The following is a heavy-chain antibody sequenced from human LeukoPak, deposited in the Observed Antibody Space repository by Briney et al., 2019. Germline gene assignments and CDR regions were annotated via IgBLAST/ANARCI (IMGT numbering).Heavy chain of an antibody. D-gene: IGHD2-15*01. V-gene: IGHV1-46*01. J-gene: IGHJ4*02. CDR2: INPSGGST. CDR3: ARDVVVVAASDPGYYFDY. CDR1: GYTFTSYY. Sequence: ASVKVSCKASGYTFTSYYMHWVRQAPGQGLEWMGIINPSGGSTSYAQKFQGRVTMTRDTSTSTVYMELSSLRSEDTAVYYCARDVVVVAASDPGYYFDYWAREPWSPSPQ.